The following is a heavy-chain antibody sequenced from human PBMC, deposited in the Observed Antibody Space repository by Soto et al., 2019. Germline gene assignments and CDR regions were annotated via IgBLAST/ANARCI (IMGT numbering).Heavy chain of an antibody. D-gene: IGHD6-13*01. Sequence: PGEALTVSCKGSGYGFTGYWISWVRQMPGKVLERSGGIALSASHTSYSPSFQGQVNISADTSISTAYLQWSNLKASDTAMYYCARQAPSYSCSWSNYYYGMYVWGRETKVRVSS. CDR2: IALSASHT. CDR1: GYGFTGYW. CDR3: ARQAPSYSCSWSNYYYGMYV. V-gene: IGHV5-10-1*01. J-gene: IGHJ6*01.